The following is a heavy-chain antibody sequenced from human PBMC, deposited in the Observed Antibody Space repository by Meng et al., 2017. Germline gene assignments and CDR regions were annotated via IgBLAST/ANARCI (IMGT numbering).Heavy chain of an antibody. CDR1: GDSVSSNRAA. CDR3: ARDRSGWYSGRGPFDY. D-gene: IGHD6-19*01. V-gene: IGHV6-1*01. Sequence: VHGPPAGTGRWNPPKTLSLTCAISGDSVSSNRAAWNWIRQSPSRGLELLGRTYYRSKWYNDYAVSVKSRITINPDTSKNQFSLQLNSVTPEDTAVYYCARDRSGWYSGRGPFDYWGQGTLVTVSS. CDR2: TYYRSKWYN. J-gene: IGHJ4*02.